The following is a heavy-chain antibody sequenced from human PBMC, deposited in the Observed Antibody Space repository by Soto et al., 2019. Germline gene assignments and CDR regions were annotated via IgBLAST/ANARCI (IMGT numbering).Heavy chain of an antibody. Sequence: QVQLVQSGAEVKKPGASVKVSCKASGYTFTSYGISWVRQAPGQGLEWMGWINTYSGNTEYAQNLQGRVTMTTDTSTSKVYMELRSLRSDDTAVYYCERDPLSYIDYDFDIWRQQTMV. D-gene: IGHD1-26*01. J-gene: IGHJ3*02. V-gene: IGHV1-18*01. CDR3: ERDPLSYIDYDFDI. CDR1: GYTFTSYG. CDR2: INTYSGNT.